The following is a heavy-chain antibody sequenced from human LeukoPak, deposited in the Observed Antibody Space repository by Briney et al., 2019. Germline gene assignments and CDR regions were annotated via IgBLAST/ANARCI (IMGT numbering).Heavy chain of an antibody. CDR2: ISGSGGST. J-gene: IGHJ6*02. D-gene: IGHD6-19*01. CDR3: ARDPGRQYSSIADV. CDR1: GFTFSSYA. V-gene: IGHV3-23*01. Sequence: GGSLRLSCAASGFTFSSYAMSWVRQAPGKGLDWVSAISGSGGSTYYADSVKGRFTISRDNSKNTLYLQMNSLRAEDTAVYYCARDPGRQYSSIADVWGQGTTVTVSS.